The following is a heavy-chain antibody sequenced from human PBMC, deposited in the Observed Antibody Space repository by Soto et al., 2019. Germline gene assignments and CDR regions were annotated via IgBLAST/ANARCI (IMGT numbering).Heavy chain of an antibody. CDR1: GYTFTSYY. J-gene: IGHJ6*02. CDR3: ASPQPKYGSGSYYNRPYSYYYGMDV. CDR2: INPSSGSA. Sequence: QVQLVQSGAEVKKPGASVKVSCKASGYTFTSYYMHWVRQAPGQGLEWMGIINPSSGSAGYAQKFQGRVTLTRDTSTSIVYMELSSLRSEDTAVYYCASPQPKYGSGSYYNRPYSYYYGMDVWGQGTTVTVSS. V-gene: IGHV1-46*01. D-gene: IGHD3-10*01.